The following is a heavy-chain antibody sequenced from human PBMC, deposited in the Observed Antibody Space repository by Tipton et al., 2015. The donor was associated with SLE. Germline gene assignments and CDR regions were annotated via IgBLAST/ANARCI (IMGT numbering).Heavy chain of an antibody. CDR2: IYYTGST. Sequence: TLSLTCTVSGGSIRSFYWSWIRQPPGKGLEWIGNIYYTGSTNYNPSLKSRVTISVDTSKNQFSLNLTSVTAADTAMYYCARVPGLERSYYYYYYMDVWGKGTTVTVSS. CDR1: GGSIRSFY. V-gene: IGHV4-59*01. J-gene: IGHJ6*03. D-gene: IGHD1-1*01. CDR3: ARVPGLERSYYYYYYMDV.